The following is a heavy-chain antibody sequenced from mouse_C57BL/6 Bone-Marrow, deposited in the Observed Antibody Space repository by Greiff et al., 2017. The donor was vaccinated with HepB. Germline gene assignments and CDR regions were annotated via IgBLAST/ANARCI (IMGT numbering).Heavy chain of an antibody. V-gene: IGHV1-52*01. CDR1: GYTFTSYW. Sequence: QVHVKQPGAELVRPGSSVKLSCKASGYTFTSYWMHWVKQRPIQGLEWIGNIDPSDSETHYNQKFKDKATLTVDKSSSTAYMQLSSLTSEDSAVYYCARSITTVVATDYWGQGTTLTVSS. CDR3: ARSITTVVATDY. J-gene: IGHJ2*01. CDR2: IDPSDSET. D-gene: IGHD1-1*01.